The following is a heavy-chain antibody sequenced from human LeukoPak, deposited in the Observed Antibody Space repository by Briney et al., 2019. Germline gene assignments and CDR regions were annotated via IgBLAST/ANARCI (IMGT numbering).Heavy chain of an antibody. CDR1: GGSISSYY. CDR3: ARSSSWYAWFDP. Sequence: SETLSLTCTVSGGSISSYYWSWIRQPPGKGLEWIGYIYYTESTNYNPSLKSRVTISVDTSKNQFSLKLSSVTAADTAVYYCARSSSWYAWFDPWGQGALVTVSS. J-gene: IGHJ5*02. D-gene: IGHD6-13*01. CDR2: IYYTEST. V-gene: IGHV4-59*01.